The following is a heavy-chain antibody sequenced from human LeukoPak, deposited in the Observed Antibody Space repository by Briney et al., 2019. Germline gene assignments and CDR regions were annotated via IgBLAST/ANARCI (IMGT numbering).Heavy chain of an antibody. CDR1: AFTFSSYG. V-gene: IGHV3-33*01. D-gene: IGHD6-19*01. Sequence: PGRSLRLSCAASAFTFSSYGMHWVRQAPGKGLGWVGVIWYDGSNKYYADSVKGRFTISRDNSKNTLYLRMNSVRAEDTAVYYCATDRYSSGWYGGDDLTWFDPWGQGTLVTVSS. CDR2: IWYDGSNK. J-gene: IGHJ5*02. CDR3: ATDRYSSGWYGGDDLTWFDP.